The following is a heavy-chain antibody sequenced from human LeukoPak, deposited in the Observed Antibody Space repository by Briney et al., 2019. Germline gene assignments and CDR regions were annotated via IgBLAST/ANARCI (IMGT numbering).Heavy chain of an antibody. CDR2: INPSGGST. J-gene: IGHJ4*02. Sequence: ASVKVSCKASGYTFTSYYMHWVRQAPGQGLEWMGIINPSGGSTSYAQKFQGRVTITADESTSTAYMELSSLRSEDTAVYYCARVGGSYYDAYFDYWGQGTLVTVSS. CDR3: ARVGGSYYDAYFDY. D-gene: IGHD1-26*01. CDR1: GYTFTSYY. V-gene: IGHV1-46*01.